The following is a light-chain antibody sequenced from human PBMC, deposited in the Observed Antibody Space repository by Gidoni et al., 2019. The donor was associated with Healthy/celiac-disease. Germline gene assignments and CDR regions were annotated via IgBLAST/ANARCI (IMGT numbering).Light chain of an antibody. CDR2: DAS. Sequence: EIVFTQSPATLSLSPGERATLFCRASQSVSRYLAWYQQKPGQAPRLLIYDASNRATGIPARFSGSGSGTDFTLNISSLEPEDFAGYYGQQRSNWTPGITFGQGTRLEIK. J-gene: IGKJ5*01. CDR1: QSVSRY. CDR3: QQRSNWTPGIT. V-gene: IGKV3-11*01.